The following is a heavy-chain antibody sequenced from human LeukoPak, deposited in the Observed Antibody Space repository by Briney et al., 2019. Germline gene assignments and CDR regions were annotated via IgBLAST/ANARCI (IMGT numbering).Heavy chain of an antibody. D-gene: IGHD3-10*01. CDR3: AREVYGSGSYYNPPDY. J-gene: IGHJ4*02. V-gene: IGHV4-59*12. CDR1: GGSISSYY. Sequence: SETLSLTCTVSGGSISSYYWSWIRQPPGKGLEWIGYIYHSGSTYYNPSLKSRVTISVDRSKNQFSLKLSSVTAADTAVYYCAREVYGSGSYYNPPDYWGQGTLVTVSS. CDR2: IYHSGST.